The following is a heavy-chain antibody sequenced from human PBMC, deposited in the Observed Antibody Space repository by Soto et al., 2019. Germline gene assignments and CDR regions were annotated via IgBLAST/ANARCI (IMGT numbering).Heavy chain of an antibody. J-gene: IGHJ4*01. CDR2: MNPDGSSR. D-gene: IGHD3-10*01. Sequence: EVQLVESGGDLVQPGGSLRLSCEASGFTFSSNWMHWVRQAPGKGLVWVSRMNPDGSSRGYADSVKGRFTISRDNAKNTLFLQMNSLRAEDTAVYYCARGGNAGSGQYYLDDYWGHGTLVTVSS. V-gene: IGHV3-74*01. CDR1: GFTFSSNW. CDR3: ARGGNAGSGQYYLDDY.